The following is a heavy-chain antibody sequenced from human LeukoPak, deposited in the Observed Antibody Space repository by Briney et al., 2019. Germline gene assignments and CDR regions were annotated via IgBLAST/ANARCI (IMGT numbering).Heavy chain of an antibody. CDR3: ARNRNYGLDI. Sequence: GGSLRLSCAASGFTFSDYYLSWIRQAPGKGLECVSYISSSGSQTLHADSVKGRFTISRDNAKNSPYLQMNSLRAEDTAVYYCARNRNYGLDIWGQGTKVTVSS. CDR1: GFTFSDYY. CDR2: ISSSGSQT. V-gene: IGHV3-11*06. J-gene: IGHJ3*02. D-gene: IGHD1-14*01.